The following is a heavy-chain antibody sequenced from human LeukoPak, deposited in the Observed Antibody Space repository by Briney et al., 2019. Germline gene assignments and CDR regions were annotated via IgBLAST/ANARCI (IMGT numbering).Heavy chain of an antibody. CDR1: GFTFSGSA. Sequence: GGSLKLSCAASGFTFSGSAMHWVRQASGKGLEWVGRIRSKANSYATAYAASVKGRFTISRDDSKNTAYLQMNSLNTEETAVYYCTPTYSSGYYTFDYWGQGTLVTVSS. CDR2: IRSKANSYAT. J-gene: IGHJ4*02. CDR3: TPTYSSGYYTFDY. V-gene: IGHV3-73*01. D-gene: IGHD3-22*01.